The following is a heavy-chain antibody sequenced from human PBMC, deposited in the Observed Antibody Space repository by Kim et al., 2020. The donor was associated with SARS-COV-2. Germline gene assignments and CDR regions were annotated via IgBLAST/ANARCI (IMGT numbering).Heavy chain of an antibody. Sequence: STGYADPVKGRFTISRDNAKNTLYLQMNSLRVEDTAVYYCTRGYGSETNYWGQGSLVIVST. CDR2: ST. CDR3: TRGYGSETNY. J-gene: IGHJ4*02. D-gene: IGHD3-10*01. V-gene: IGHV3-74*01.